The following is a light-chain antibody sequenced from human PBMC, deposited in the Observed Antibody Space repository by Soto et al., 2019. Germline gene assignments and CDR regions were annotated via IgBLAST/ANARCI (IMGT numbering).Light chain of an antibody. J-gene: IGKJ4*01. Sequence: EIMLTQSPATLSLSPGERATLSCRASQSVSSYLAWYQQKPGQAPRLLIYDASSRATGIPARFSGSGSGTDFTLTISSLEPEDFAVYYCQQRSNWLFGGGTKVEIK. CDR1: QSVSSY. CDR2: DAS. CDR3: QQRSNWL. V-gene: IGKV3-11*01.